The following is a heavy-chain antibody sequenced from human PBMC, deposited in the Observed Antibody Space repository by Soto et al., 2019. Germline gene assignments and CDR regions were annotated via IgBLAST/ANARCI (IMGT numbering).Heavy chain of an antibody. Sequence: PGGSLRLSCAASGFTFISYAMSWGRQAPGKGLEWVSAISGSGGSTYYTDSVKGRFTISRDNSKNTLYLQMNSLRAEDTAVYYCPKLPALYSSSWDWYFDLWGRGTLVTVSS. V-gene: IGHV3-23*01. CDR3: PKLPALYSSSWDWYFDL. D-gene: IGHD6-13*01. CDR2: ISGSGGST. J-gene: IGHJ2*01. CDR1: GFTFISYA.